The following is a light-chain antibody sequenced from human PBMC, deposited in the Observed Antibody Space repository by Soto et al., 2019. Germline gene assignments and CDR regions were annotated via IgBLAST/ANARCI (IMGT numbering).Light chain of an antibody. CDR1: QSVSNSY. CDR3: QLRSDWPPSIT. V-gene: IGKV3D-20*02. J-gene: IGKJ5*01. Sequence: EIVLTQSPGTLSLSPGERATLSCRASQSVSNSYLAWYQQKRGQAPRLLIHDASSRATGTPARFSGSGFGTDFTLTISSLEPEDFAVYYCQLRSDWPPSITFGQGTRLEIK. CDR2: DAS.